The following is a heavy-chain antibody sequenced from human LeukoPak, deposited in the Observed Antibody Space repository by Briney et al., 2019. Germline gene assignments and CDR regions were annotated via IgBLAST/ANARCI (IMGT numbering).Heavy chain of an antibody. CDR2: IYYSGST. CDR1: GGSISSYY. Sequence: PSETLSLTCTVSGGSISSYYWSWIRQPPGKGLEWIGYIYYSGSTNCNPSVKSRVAMLVDTSKKQFSLKLSSLTAADTAVYYCARGGTAVIAPYAFDIWGQGTMVTVSS. D-gene: IGHD4-23*01. CDR3: ARGGTAVIAPYAFDI. J-gene: IGHJ3*02. V-gene: IGHV4-59*01.